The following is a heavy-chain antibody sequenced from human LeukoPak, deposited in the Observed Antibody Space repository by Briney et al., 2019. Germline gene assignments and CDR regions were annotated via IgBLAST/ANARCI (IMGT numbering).Heavy chain of an antibody. D-gene: IGHD3-10*01. CDR3: GRTILLWFGESSGAFDI. Sequence: SQTLSLTCAVSGGSISSGGYSWSWIRQPPGKGLEWIGYIYHSGSTYYNPSLKSRVTISVDRSKNQFSLKLSSVTAADTAVYYCGRTILLWFGESSGAFDIWGQGTMVTVSS. V-gene: IGHV4-30-2*01. CDR1: GGSISSGGYS. J-gene: IGHJ3*02. CDR2: IYHSGST.